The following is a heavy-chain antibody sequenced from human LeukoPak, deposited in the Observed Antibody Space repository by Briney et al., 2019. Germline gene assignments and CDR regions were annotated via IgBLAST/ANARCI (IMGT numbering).Heavy chain of an antibody. CDR2: ISSSSSYI. V-gene: IGHV3-21*01. J-gene: IGHJ4*02. CDR1: GFTFSSYS. D-gene: IGHD3-3*01. CDR3: ARDGYDFWSGYSPN. Sequence: GGSLRLSCAASGFTFSSYSMNWVRQAPGKGLEWVSSISSSSSYIYYADSVKGRFTISRDNAKNALYLQMNSLRAEDTAVYYCARDGYDFWSGYSPNWGQGTLVTVSS.